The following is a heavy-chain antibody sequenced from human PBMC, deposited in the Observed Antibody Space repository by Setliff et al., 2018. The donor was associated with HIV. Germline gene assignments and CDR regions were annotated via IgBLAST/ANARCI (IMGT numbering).Heavy chain of an antibody. V-gene: IGHV3-30*18. J-gene: IGHJ5*02. CDR2: ISYDGINK. CDR1: GFIFNGYG. CDR3: AKADDGAAAGPGP. Sequence: PGGSLRLSCAVSGFIFNGYGMHWVRQAPGKGLEWVAVISYDGINKYYADSVKGRFTISRDNSKNTLYLQMNSLRAEDTAVYYCAKADDGAAAGPGPWGQGTLVTVSS. D-gene: IGHD6-13*01.